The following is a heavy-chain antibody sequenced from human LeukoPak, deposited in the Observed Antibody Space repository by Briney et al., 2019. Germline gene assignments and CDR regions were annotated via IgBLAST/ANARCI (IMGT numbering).Heavy chain of an antibody. CDR3: AKARIAAAGTGAFDV. CDR1: GFTFSSYA. CDR2: FSATDGSA. J-gene: IGHJ3*01. V-gene: IGHV3-23*01. D-gene: IGHD6-13*01. Sequence: AGGSLRLSCAASGFTFSSYAMTWVRQAPGKGLEWVSAFSATDGSAQYAESVKGRFTISRDNSKNRLYLQMNSLRAEDTAVYYCAKARIAAAGTGAFDVWGQGTMVTVSS.